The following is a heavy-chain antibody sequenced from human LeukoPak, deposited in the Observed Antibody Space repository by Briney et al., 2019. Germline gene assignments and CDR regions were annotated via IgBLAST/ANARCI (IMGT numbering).Heavy chain of an antibody. CDR2: INKDGRST. V-gene: IGHV3-74*01. D-gene: IGHD3-10*01. Sequence: GGSLRLSCAVSGFTFSSYWMHWVRQAPGKGLVWVARINKDGRSTSYADSVKGRFTISRNNAKNTLYLQMNSLRDEDTAVYFCTRDMIRGVVNYWGQGTLVSVSS. CDR3: TRDMIRGVVNY. CDR1: GFTFSSYW. J-gene: IGHJ4*02.